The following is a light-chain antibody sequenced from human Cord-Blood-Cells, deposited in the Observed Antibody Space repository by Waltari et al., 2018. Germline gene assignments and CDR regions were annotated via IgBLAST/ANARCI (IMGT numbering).Light chain of an antibody. CDR2: AAS. V-gene: IGKV1-39*01. J-gene: IGKJ4*01. Sequence: GDRVTITCRASQSISSYLNWYQQKPGKAPKLLIYAASSLQSGVPSRFSGSGSGTDFTLTISSLQPEDFATYYCQQSYSTPLTFGGGTKVEIK. CDR3: QQSYSTPLT. CDR1: QSISSY.